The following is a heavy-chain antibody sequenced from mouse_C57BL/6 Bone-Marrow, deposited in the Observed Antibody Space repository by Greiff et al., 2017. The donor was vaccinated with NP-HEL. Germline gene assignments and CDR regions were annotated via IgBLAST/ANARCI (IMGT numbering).Heavy chain of an antibody. Sequence: VQLKESGEGLVKPGGSLKLSCAASGFTFSSYAMSWVRQTPEKRLEWVAYISSGGDYIYYADTVKGRFTISRDNARNTLYLQMSSLKSEDTAMYYCTRALTGTCFDYWGQGTTLTVSS. CDR2: ISSGGDYI. D-gene: IGHD4-1*01. J-gene: IGHJ2*01. CDR1: GFTFSSYA. CDR3: TRALTGTCFDY. V-gene: IGHV5-9-1*02.